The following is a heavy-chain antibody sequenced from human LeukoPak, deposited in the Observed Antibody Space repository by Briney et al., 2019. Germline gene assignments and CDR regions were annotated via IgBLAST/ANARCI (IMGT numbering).Heavy chain of an antibody. J-gene: IGHJ5*02. CDR1: GGSISSYY. Sequence: SETLSLTCTVSGGSISSYYWSWIRQPPGKGLEWIGYIYYSGSTNYNPSLKSRVTISVDTSKNQFSLKLSSVTAADTAMYYCARGGTTVAGTFWFDPWGQGTLVTVSS. D-gene: IGHD6-19*01. CDR3: ARGGTTVAGTFWFDP. V-gene: IGHV4-59*12. CDR2: IYYSGST.